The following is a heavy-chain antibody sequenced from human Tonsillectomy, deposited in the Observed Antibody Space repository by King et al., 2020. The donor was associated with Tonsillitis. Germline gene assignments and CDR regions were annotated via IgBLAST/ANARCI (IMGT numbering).Heavy chain of an antibody. D-gene: IGHD2-2*01. CDR1: GFTFSSYA. CDR2: ISYDGSNK. J-gene: IGHJ6*02. V-gene: IGHV3-30-3*01. Sequence: VQLVESGGGVVQPGRSLRLSCAASGFTFSSYAMHWVRQAPGKGLEWVAVISYDGSNKYYADSVKGRFTISRDNSKNTLYLQMNSLRAEDTAVYYWAREGMVPAAIGSYYYGMDVWGQGTTVTVSS. CDR3: AREGMVPAAIGSYYYGMDV.